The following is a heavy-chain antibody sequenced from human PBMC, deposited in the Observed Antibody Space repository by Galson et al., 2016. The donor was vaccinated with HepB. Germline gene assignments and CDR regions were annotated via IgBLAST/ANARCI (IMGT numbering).Heavy chain of an antibody. J-gene: IGHJ4*02. V-gene: IGHV3-30-3*01. CDR1: GFTFSTYA. CDR3: ARGPRYYDTNGYFDY. D-gene: IGHD3-22*01. Sequence: SLRLSCAPSGFTFSTYAMHWVCQAPGKGLEWLALISFDGTNAYYPDSMKGRFTISRDNSMNTLYLQMSSPRAEDTAVYYCARGPRYYDTNGYFDYWGQGILVTVSS. CDR2: ISFDGTNA.